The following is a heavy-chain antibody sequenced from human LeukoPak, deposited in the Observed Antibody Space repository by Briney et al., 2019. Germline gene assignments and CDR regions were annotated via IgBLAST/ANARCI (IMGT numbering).Heavy chain of an antibody. V-gene: IGHV3-23*01. CDR3: AGETKSAAILDY. D-gene: IGHD2-2*02. CDR2: ISGSGGST. J-gene: IGHJ4*02. CDR1: GFTFSSYA. Sequence: GGSLRLSCAASGFTFSSYAMSWVRQAPGKGLEWVSAISGSGGSTYYADSVKGRFTISRDNAKNSLYLQMNSLRAEDTAVYYCAGETKSAAILDYWGQGTLVTVSS.